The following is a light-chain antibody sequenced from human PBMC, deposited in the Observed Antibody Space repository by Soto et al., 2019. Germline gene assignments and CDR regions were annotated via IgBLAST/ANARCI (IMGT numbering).Light chain of an antibody. J-gene: IGKJ4*01. CDR2: RTS. V-gene: IGKV3-15*01. CDR1: QSISSN. CDR3: QQYNNWPRAT. Sequence: EIVMTQSPATLSVSPGERATLSCRASQSISSNLPWYQQKPGQAPRLLMFRTSSRATGFPARFSGSGSGTEFKLTISSLQSEDFGVYYCQQYNNWPRATFGGGTKVEIK.